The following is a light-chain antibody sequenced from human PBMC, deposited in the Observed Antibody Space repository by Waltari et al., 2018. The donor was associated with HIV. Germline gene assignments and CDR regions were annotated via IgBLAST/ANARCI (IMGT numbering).Light chain of an antibody. CDR2: RDD. V-gene: IGLV1-44*01. J-gene: IGLJ3*02. CDR3: AAWDDNLIGWV. Sequence: QSVLSQPPSASVTPGQRVTISCSGSSSNIGSSNVNWYQHLPGTAPKLVLYRDDQRPSGVPDRFSGSKSGTSASLTITGPQSEDEADYYCAAWDDNLIGWVFGGGTKLTVL. CDR1: SSNIGSSN.